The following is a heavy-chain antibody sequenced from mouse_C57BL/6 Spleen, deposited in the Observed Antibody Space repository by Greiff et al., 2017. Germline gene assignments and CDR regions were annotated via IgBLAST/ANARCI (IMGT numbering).Heavy chain of an antibody. Sequence: VQLQQSGPELVKPGASVKFSCKASGYAFSSSWMHWVKQRPGQGLEWIGRIYPGDGDTNYNGKFKGKATLTADKSSSTAYMQLSSLTSEDSAVYCCGRAGRGRGYWGQGTSVTVSS. CDR1: GYAFSSSW. V-gene: IGHV1-82*01. CDR3: GRAGRGRGY. J-gene: IGHJ4*01. D-gene: IGHD4-1*01. CDR2: IYPGDGDT.